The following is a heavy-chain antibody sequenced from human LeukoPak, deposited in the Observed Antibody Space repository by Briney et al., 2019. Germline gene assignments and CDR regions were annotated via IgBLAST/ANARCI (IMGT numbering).Heavy chain of an antibody. CDR1: GIMFSSYW. V-gene: IGHV3-7*01. D-gene: IGHD2-21*01. Sequence: GGSLRLSCAASGIMFSSYWVSWVRQAPGKGLEWVANVKPDGSEKNYVDSVRGRFTISRDNAKSSVYLQMNSLRAEDTAVYYCARDVVASNALDYWGQGTQVTVSS. CDR3: ARDVVASNALDY. CDR2: VKPDGSEK. J-gene: IGHJ4*02.